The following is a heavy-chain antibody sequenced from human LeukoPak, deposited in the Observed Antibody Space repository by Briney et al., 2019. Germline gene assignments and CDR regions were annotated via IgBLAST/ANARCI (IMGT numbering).Heavy chain of an antibody. CDR3: TFSGWYYFHH. CDR2: IRSKTNGGTT. D-gene: IGHD6-19*01. J-gene: IGHJ4*02. CDR1: GFTFGDYV. Sequence: PGRSLRLSCRGSGFTFGDYVMSWVRQAPGKGLEWIGFIRSKTNGGTTEYAASVKDRFFISRDDAKSTTFLHMNSLKTEGTAVYYCTFSGWYYFHHWGQGTLVTVSS. V-gene: IGHV3-49*04.